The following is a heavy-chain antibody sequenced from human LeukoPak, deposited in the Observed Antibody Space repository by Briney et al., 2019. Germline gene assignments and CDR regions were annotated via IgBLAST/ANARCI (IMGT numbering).Heavy chain of an antibody. Sequence: SQTLSLTCAISGDSVSSNSGTWNWIRQSPSRGLEWLGRTYYRSKWYNDYAVSVRSRITINPGTSKNQFSLQLNSVTPEDTAVYYCARDGLGGHWYFDLWGRGTPVTVSS. V-gene: IGHV6-1*01. CDR1: GDSVSSNSGT. D-gene: IGHD3-16*01. J-gene: IGHJ2*01. CDR2: TYYRSKWYN. CDR3: ARDGLGGHWYFDL.